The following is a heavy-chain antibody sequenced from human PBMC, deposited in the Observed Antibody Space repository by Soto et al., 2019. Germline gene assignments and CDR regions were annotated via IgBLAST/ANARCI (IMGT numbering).Heavy chain of an antibody. Sequence: SETLSLTCAVSGYSISSSNWWGWIRQPPGKGLEWIGYIYYSGTTYYNPYLKNQVTMSVDTSNNQFSLKLTSVTAVDTAVYYCARHWEYYYDSSADPEGYWGQGTLVTVS. V-gene: IGHV4-28*01. J-gene: IGHJ4*02. CDR1: GYSISSSNW. CDR2: IYYSGTT. D-gene: IGHD3-22*01. CDR3: ARHWEYYYDSSADPEGY.